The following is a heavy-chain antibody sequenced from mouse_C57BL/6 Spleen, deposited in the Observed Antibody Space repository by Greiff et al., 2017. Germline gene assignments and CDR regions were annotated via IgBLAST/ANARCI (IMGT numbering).Heavy chain of an antibody. CDR3: TGLVAPYYFDY. D-gene: IGHD1-1*01. J-gene: IGHJ2*01. Sequence: EVQLQQSGAELVRPGASVKLSCTASGFNIKDYYMHWVKQRPEQGLEWIGRIDPEDGDTEYAPKFQGKATMTADTASNTAYLQLSSLTSEDTAVYYCTGLVAPYYFDYWGQGTTRTVSS. CDR2: IDPEDGDT. V-gene: IGHV14-1*01. CDR1: GFNIKDYY.